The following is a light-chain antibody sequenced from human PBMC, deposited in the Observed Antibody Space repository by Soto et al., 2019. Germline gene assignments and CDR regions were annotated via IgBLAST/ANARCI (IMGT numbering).Light chain of an antibody. CDR3: SSYTSGSTLYV. CDR2: DVS. CDR1: SSDVGDYNY. J-gene: IGLJ1*01. V-gene: IGLV2-14*01. Sequence: QSALTQPASVSGSPGQSITISCTGTSSDVGDYNYVSWYQQHPGKAPKLMIYDVSNRPSGVSNLFSGSKSGNTASLTISGLQAADESDSYCSSYTSGSTLYVFGTGTKVTVL.